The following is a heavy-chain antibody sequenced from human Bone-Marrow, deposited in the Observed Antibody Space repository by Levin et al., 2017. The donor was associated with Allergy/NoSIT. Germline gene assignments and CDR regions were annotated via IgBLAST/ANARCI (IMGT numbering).Heavy chain of an antibody. CDR1: GYSFTSYW. CDR3: ARQQEQVDGFDI. D-gene: IGHD1/OR15-1a*01. J-gene: IGHJ3*02. CDR2: IYAGDSDT. Sequence: PGGSLRLSCQDSGYSFTSYWFAWVRQMPGKGLEWMGSIYAGDSDTKYSPSFQGQVTISADRSVNTAYLQWSSLKASDTAMYYCARQQEQVDGFDIWGQGTMVTVSS. V-gene: IGHV5-51*01.